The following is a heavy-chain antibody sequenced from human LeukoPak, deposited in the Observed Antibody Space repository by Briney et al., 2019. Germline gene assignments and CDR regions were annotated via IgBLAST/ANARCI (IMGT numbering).Heavy chain of an antibody. J-gene: IGHJ4*02. Sequence: GGSLRLSCAASGFTVSSSYMSWVRQAPGKGLEWVSVIYSGGSTYYADSVKGRFTISRDNSKNTLYLQMNSLRAEDTAVYYCVRGIRDGYNFFDYWGQGTLVTVSS. CDR1: GFTVSSSY. CDR2: IYSGGST. V-gene: IGHV3-53*01. CDR3: VRGIRDGYNFFDY. D-gene: IGHD5-24*01.